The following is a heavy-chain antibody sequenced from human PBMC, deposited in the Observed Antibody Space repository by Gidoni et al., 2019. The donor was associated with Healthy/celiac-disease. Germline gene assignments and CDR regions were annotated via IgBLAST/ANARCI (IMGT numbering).Heavy chain of an antibody. CDR1: GYTLTELS. D-gene: IGHD2-21*01. V-gene: IGHV1-24*01. CDR2: FDPEEGET. CDR3: ATLGQQKASFDP. J-gene: IGHJ5*02. Sequence: QVQLVQSVAEVKKPGASVKVSCKVSGYTLTELSMHWGRQAPGKGLEWMGGFDPEEGETIYAQKFQGRVTMTEDTSTDTAYMELSSLRSEDTAVYYCATLGQQKASFDPWGQGTLVTVSS.